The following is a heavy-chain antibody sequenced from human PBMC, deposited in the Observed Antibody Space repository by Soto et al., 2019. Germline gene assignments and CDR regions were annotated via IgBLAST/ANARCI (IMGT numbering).Heavy chain of an antibody. V-gene: IGHV3-33*01. J-gene: IGHJ6*02. D-gene: IGHD2-21*01. CDR2: IWCDVSNK. CDR3: GRDCERGLWYYSYGMDV. Sequence: HPGGSLRLSCAASGFTFSSYGMHWVRQDPGKGLEWVAVIWCDVSNKYYADSVKGRFTISRDNSKNTLYLQMNSLRAEDTAVYDCGRDCERGLWYYSYGMDVWGQGTTVTVSS. CDR1: GFTFSSYG.